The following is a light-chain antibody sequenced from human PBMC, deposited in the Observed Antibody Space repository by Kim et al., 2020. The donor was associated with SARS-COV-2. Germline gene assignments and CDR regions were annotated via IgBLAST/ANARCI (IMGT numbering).Light chain of an antibody. CDR1: SSNIGSNY. CDR2: RNN. CDR3: AAWDDSLSGRGVV. V-gene: IGLV1-47*01. J-gene: IGLJ2*01. Sequence: VTISCSGSSSNIGSNYVYWYQQLPGTAPKLLIYRNNQRPSGVPDRFSGSKSGTSASLAISGLRSEDEADYYCAAWDDSLSGRGVVFGGGTQLTVL.